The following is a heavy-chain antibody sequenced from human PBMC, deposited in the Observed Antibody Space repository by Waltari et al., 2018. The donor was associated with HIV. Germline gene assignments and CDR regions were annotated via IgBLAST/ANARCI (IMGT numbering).Heavy chain of an antibody. CDR1: GFTFSSYS. J-gene: IGHJ6*02. D-gene: IGHD6-6*01. Sequence: EVQLVESGGGLVQPGGSLRLSCAASGFTFSSYSMNWVRQATGKGLEWVSYISSSSSTIYYADSVKGRFTISRDNAKNSLYLQMNSLRAEDTAVYYCAREDSSSSYYYYYGMDVWGQGTTVTVSS. CDR3: AREDSSSSYYYYYGMDV. V-gene: IGHV3-48*01. CDR2: ISSSSSTI.